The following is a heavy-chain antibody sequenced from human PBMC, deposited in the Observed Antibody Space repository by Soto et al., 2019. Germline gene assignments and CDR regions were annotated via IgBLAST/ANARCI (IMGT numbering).Heavy chain of an antibody. CDR3: ATSLNWGSYYFDY. J-gene: IGHJ4*02. V-gene: IGHV4-30-4*01. CDR1: GGSISSGDYY. Sequence: SETLSLTFTVSGGSISSGDYYWSWIRQPPGKGLEWIGYIYYSGSTYYNPSLKSRVTISVDTSKNQFSLKLSSVTAADTAVYYCATSLNWGSYYFDYWGQGTLVTVSS. CDR2: IYYSGST. D-gene: IGHD7-27*01.